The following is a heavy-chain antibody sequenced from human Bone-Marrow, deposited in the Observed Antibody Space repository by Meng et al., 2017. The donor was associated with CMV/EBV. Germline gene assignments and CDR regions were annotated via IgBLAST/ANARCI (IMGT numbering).Heavy chain of an antibody. D-gene: IGHD2-2*01. CDR2: ISGSGGST. CDR3: AKGPYCSSTSCSYSAGGRGYFDY. Sequence: GESLKISCAASGFTFSSYAMNWVRQAPGKGLEWVSSISGSGGSTYYADSVKGRFTISRDNSKNTLYLQMNSLRAEDTAVYYCAKGPYCSSTSCSYSAGGRGYFDYWGQGTLVTVSS. V-gene: IGHV3-23*01. CDR1: GFTFSSYA. J-gene: IGHJ4*02.